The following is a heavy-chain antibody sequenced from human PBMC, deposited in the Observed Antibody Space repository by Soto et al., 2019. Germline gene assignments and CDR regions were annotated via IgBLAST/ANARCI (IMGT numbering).Heavy chain of an antibody. Sequence: QVQLQESGPGLVKPSQTLSLTCTVSGGSISSGGYYWSWIRQHPGKGLEWIGYIYYSGSTYYNPSLKSRVTISVDTSKNQFSLKLSSVTAADTAVYYCATIRRVYSSSSKAGHNWFDPWGQGTLVTVSS. V-gene: IGHV4-31*03. D-gene: IGHD6-6*01. CDR3: ATIRRVYSSSSKAGHNWFDP. J-gene: IGHJ5*02. CDR1: GGSISSGGYY. CDR2: IYYSGST.